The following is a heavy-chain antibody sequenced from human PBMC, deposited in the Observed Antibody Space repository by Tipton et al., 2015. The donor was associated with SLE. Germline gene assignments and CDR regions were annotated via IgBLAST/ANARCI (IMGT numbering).Heavy chain of an antibody. Sequence: SLRLSCAASGFTFSSYSMSWVRQAPGKGLEWVSSISGSSSYIYYADSLKGRFTISRDNTKNSLFLQMNSLRAEDTAVYYCARSYYDTSGYSTFDYWGQGTLVTVSS. V-gene: IGHV3-21*01. CDR3: ARSYYDTSGYSTFDY. CDR2: ISGSSSYI. CDR1: GFTFSSYS. J-gene: IGHJ4*02. D-gene: IGHD3-22*01.